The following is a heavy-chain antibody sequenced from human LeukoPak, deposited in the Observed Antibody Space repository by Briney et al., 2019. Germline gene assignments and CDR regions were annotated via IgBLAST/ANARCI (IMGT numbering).Heavy chain of an antibody. V-gene: IGHV4-34*01. CDR2: INHSGST. D-gene: IGHD2-21*01. Sequence: PSETLSLTCAVYGGSFSDYYWSWIRKPPGKGLEWIGEINHSGSTNYNPSLKSRVTISVDTSKNQFSLKLSSVTAADTAVYYCAREGIGRYWGQGTLVTVSS. CDR3: AREGIGRY. J-gene: IGHJ4*02. CDR1: GGSFSDYY.